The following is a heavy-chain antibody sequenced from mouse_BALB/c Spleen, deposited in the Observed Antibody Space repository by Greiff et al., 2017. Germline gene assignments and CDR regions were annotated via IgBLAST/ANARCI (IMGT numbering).Heavy chain of an antibody. V-gene: IGHV5-17*02. CDR3: ARKLRGWYFDV. CDR2: ISSGSSTI. Sequence: EVHLVESGGGLVQPGGSRKLSCAASGFTFSSFGMHWVRQAPEKGLEWVAYISSGSSTIYYADTVKGRFTISRDNPKNTLFLQMTSLRSEDTAMYYCARKLRGWYFDVWGAGTTVTVSS. CDR1: GFTFSSFG. J-gene: IGHJ1*01. D-gene: IGHD1-1*01.